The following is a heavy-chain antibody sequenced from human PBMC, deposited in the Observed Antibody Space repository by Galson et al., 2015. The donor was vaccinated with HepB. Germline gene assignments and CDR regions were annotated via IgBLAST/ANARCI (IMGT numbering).Heavy chain of an antibody. CDR3: ARRGMAQPYDILTGFLGY. CDR1: GFTFSDYY. CDR2: ISSSGSTI. V-gene: IGHV3-11*01. J-gene: IGHJ4*02. Sequence: SLRLSCAASGFTFSDYYMSWIRQAPGKGLEWVSYISSSGSTIYYADSVKGRFTISRDNAKNSLYLQMNSLRAEDTAVYYCARRGMAQPYDILTGFLGYWGQGTLVTVSS. D-gene: IGHD3-9*01.